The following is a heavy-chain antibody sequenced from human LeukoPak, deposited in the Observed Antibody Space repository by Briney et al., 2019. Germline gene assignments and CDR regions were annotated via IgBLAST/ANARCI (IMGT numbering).Heavy chain of an antibody. CDR2: IYHGGST. V-gene: IGHV4-30-2*01. J-gene: IGHJ4*02. Sequence: SQTLSLTCTVSGASISTNGYYWSWIRQPPGRGLEWIGYIYHGGSTYYHPSLKSRVTISVDTSKNQFSLNLSSVTAADTAVYYCARIRHGLGYFDYWGQGALVTVSS. D-gene: IGHD3/OR15-3a*01. CDR3: ARIRHGLGYFDY. CDR1: GASISTNGYY.